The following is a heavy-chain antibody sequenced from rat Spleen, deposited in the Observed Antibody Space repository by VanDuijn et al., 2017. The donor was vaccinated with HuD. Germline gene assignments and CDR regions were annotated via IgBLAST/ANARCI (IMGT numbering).Heavy chain of an antibody. CDR2: IWSGGST. J-gene: IGHJ4*01. Sequence: QVQLKESGPGLVQPSQTLSLTCTVSGFSLTSNSVSWVRQPPGKGLEWMGAIWSGGSTDYNSALKSRLSISRDTSKSQVFLKMNSLQPEDTGTYYCARQNYYDGSPYVMDAWGQGVSVTVSS. V-gene: IGHV2-1*01. CDR1: GFSLTSNS. D-gene: IGHD1-12*02. CDR3: ARQNYYDGSPYVMDA.